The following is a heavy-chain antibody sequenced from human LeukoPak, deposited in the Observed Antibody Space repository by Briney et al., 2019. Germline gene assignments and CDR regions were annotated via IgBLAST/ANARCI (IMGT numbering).Heavy chain of an antibody. J-gene: IGHJ5*02. V-gene: IGHV4-30-4*08. CDR3: ARDGYDFWSGPNWFDP. CDR2: IYYSGST. Sequence: SETLSLTCTVSGGSISSGDYYWSWIRQPPGKGLEWIGYIYYSGSTYYNPSLKSRVTISVDTSKNQFSLKLSSVTAADTAVYYCARDGYDFWSGPNWFDPWGQGTLVTVSS. CDR1: GGSISSGDYY. D-gene: IGHD3-3*01.